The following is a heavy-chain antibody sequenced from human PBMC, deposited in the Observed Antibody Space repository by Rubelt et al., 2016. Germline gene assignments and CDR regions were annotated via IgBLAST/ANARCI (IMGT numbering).Heavy chain of an antibody. V-gene: IGHV3-23*04. CDR1: GFVFGNFN. Sequence: VHLVESGGGVVQPGRSLRLSCAASGFVFGNFNMHWVRHTPGTGLEWVSAMSGSGASTYYADSVKGRVTISRDNSSKTLYLQRNGPRAEETAIYYGAKDRGVRYSSPDYWGQGTLVTVSS. D-gene: IGHD6-13*01. CDR2: MSGSGAST. CDR3: AKDRGVRYSSPDY. J-gene: IGHJ4*02.